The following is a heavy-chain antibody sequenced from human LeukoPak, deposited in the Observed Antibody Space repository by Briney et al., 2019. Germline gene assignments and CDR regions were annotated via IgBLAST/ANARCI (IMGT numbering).Heavy chain of an antibody. D-gene: IGHD2-2*01. CDR1: GFTFSSYA. Sequence: GGSLRLSCAASGFTFSSYAMSWVRQAPGKGLEWVSAISGSGGSTYYADSVKGRFTISRDNSKNTLYLQMNSLRAEDTAVYYCARVLAYCSSTSCHDYWGQGTLVTVYS. CDR2: ISGSGGST. V-gene: IGHV3-23*01. CDR3: ARVLAYCSSTSCHDY. J-gene: IGHJ4*02.